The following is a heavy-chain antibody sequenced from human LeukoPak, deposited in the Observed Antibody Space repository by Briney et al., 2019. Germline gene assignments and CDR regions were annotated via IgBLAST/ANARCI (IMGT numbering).Heavy chain of an antibody. Sequence: GGSLRLSCAASGFTFSSYAMSWVRQAPGKGLEWVSAISGSGGSTYYADSVKGRFTISRDKSKNTVYLEMNSLRAEDTAVYYCAKDGSGQYGWFDTWGQGTLVTVSS. V-gene: IGHV3-23*01. CDR2: ISGSGGST. CDR1: GFTFSSYA. CDR3: AKDGSGQYGWFDT. J-gene: IGHJ5*02. D-gene: IGHD3-10*01.